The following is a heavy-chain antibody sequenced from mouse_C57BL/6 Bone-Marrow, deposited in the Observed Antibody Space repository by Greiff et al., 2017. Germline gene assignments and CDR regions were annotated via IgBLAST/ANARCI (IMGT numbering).Heavy chain of an antibody. CDR1: GYTFTSYW. Sequence: QVQLQQPGAELVRPGTSVKLSCKASGYTFTSYWMHWVKQRPGQGLEWIGVIDPSDSYTNYNQKFKGKATVTVDTSSSTAYMQLSSLTSEDSAVYDCARSLGTSYWGQGTTLTVSS. J-gene: IGHJ2*01. V-gene: IGHV1-59*01. D-gene: IGHD3-1*01. CDR2: IDPSDSYT. CDR3: ARSLGTSY.